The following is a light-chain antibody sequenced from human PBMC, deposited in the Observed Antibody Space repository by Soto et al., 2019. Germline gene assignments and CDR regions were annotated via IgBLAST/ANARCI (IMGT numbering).Light chain of an antibody. CDR1: QTISSW. V-gene: IGKV1-5*03. CDR3: QQYHTSSIT. J-gene: IGKJ5*01. CDR2: KAS. Sequence: IQMTQSPSTLSGSVGDRVTITCRASQTISSWLAWYQQKPGRAPKLLIYKASTLKSGVPSRFSGTGSGTEFTLSIDSLQPDDFATYYCQQYHTSSITFGPGTRLEIK.